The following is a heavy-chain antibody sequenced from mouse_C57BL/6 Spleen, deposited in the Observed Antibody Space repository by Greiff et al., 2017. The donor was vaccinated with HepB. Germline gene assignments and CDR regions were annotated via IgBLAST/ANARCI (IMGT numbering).Heavy chain of an antibody. CDR1: GYTFTSYW. Sequence: QVQLQQPGAELVKPGASVKLSCKASGYTFTSYWMHWVKQRPGQGLEWIGMIHPNSGSTNYNEKFKSKATLTVDKSSSTAYMQLSSLTSEVSAVYYCAGSNYPAWFAYWGQGTLVTVSA. J-gene: IGHJ3*01. V-gene: IGHV1-64*01. CDR3: AGSNYPAWFAY. D-gene: IGHD2-5*01. CDR2: IHPNSGST.